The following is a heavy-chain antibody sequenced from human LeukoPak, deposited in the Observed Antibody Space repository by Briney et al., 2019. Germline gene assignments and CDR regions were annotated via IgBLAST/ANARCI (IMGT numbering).Heavy chain of an antibody. V-gene: IGHV3-23*01. J-gene: IGHJ4*02. CDR3: AKDPGGYSYGHYFDY. Sequence: GGSLRLSCAASGFTFSSYAMSWVRQAPGKGLEWVSAISGSGGSTYYADSVKGRFTISRDNSKNTLYLQMNSLRAEDTAVYYCAKDPGGYSYGHYFDYWGQGTLVTVSS. CDR2: ISGSGGST. CDR1: GFTFSSYA. D-gene: IGHD5-18*01.